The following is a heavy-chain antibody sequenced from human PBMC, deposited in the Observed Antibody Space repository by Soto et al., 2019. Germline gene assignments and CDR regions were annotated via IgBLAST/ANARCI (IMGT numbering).Heavy chain of an antibody. CDR2: ISGSGGST. Sequence: EVQLLESGGGLVQPGGSLRLSCAASGFTFSSYAMSWVRQAPGKGLEWVSAISGSGGSTYYADSVKGRFTISRDNSKNTLYLQMNSLRAEDTAVYYCAKDSHYDFWSGYYTKYGMDVWGQGTTVTVSS. V-gene: IGHV3-23*01. J-gene: IGHJ6*02. CDR1: GFTFSSYA. D-gene: IGHD3-3*01. CDR3: AKDSHYDFWSGYYTKYGMDV.